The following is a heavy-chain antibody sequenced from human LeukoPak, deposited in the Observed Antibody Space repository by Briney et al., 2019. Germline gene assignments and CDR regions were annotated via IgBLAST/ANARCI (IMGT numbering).Heavy chain of an antibody. CDR3: ARQGLRWFDP. D-gene: IGHD2-21*02. CDR1: GGSISSYY. J-gene: IGHJ5*02. CDR2: IYYSGST. V-gene: IGHV4-59*01. Sequence: PSETLSLTCTVSGGSISSYYWSWIRQPPGKGLKWIGYIYYSGSTNYNPSLKSRVTISVDTSKNQFSLKLSSVTAADTAVYYCARQGLRWFDPWGQGTLVTVSS.